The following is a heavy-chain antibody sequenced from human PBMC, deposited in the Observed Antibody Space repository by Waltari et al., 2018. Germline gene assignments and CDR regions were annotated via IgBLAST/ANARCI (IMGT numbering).Heavy chain of an antibody. CDR3: ARPIRPPDYYYMDV. Sequence: QVQVVESGGSVVQPGGSLRLSCAVSGFTLSNYGMHWVRQAPGKGLEWVAFISYDGSNKFYADSVKGRFTISRDNSKDTVYLQMNGLRTEDTAVYYCARPIRPPDYYYMDVWGKGATVTVSS. CDR2: ISYDGSNK. D-gene: IGHD1-20*01. CDR1: GFTLSNYG. J-gene: IGHJ6*03. V-gene: IGHV3-30*02.